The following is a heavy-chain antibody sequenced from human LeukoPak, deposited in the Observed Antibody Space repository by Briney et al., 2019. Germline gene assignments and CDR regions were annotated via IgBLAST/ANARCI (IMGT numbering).Heavy chain of an antibody. CDR3: ARDSDGIAVAGNFDY. D-gene: IGHD6-19*01. CDR2: ISGSGGST. CDR1: GFTFSSYA. J-gene: IGHJ4*02. Sequence: TGGSLRLSCAASGFTFSSYAMSWVRQAPGKGLEWVSAISGSGGSTYYADSVKGRFTISRDNSKNTLYLQMNSLRAEDTAVYYCARDSDGIAVAGNFDYWGQGTLVTVSS. V-gene: IGHV3-23*01.